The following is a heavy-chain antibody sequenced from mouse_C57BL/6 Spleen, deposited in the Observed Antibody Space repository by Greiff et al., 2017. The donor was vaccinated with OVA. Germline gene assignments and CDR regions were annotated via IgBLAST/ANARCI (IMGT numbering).Heavy chain of an antibody. Sequence: EVQLVESGPGLVKPSQSLSLTCSVTGYSITSGYYWNWIRQFPGNKLEWMGYISYDGSNNYNPSLKNRISITRDTSKNQFFLKLNSVTTEDTATYYCARFYGSSYGDYWGQGTTLTVSS. CDR3: ARFYGSSYGDY. CDR2: ISYDGSN. V-gene: IGHV3-6*01. J-gene: IGHJ2*01. CDR1: GYSITSGYY. D-gene: IGHD1-1*01.